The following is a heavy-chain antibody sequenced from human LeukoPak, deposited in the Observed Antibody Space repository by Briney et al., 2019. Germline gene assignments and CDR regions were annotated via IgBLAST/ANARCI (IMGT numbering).Heavy chain of an antibody. V-gene: IGHV4-34*01. Sequence: PSETLSLTCAVYGGSFSGYYWSWIRQPPGKGLEWIGEINHSGSTNYNPSLKSRVTISVDTSKNQFSLKLSSVTAADTAVYYCARTYDYYGSGSYLDWGQGTLVTVSS. D-gene: IGHD3-10*01. J-gene: IGHJ4*02. CDR3: ARTYDYYGSGSYLD. CDR1: GGSFSGYY. CDR2: INHSGST.